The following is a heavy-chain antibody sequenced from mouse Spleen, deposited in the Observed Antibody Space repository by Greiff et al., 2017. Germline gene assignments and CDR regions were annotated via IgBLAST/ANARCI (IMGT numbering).Heavy chain of an antibody. CDR1: GFTFSDYG. D-gene: IGHD2-4*01. CDR3: AIYYDYDGYFDY. V-gene: IGHV5-17*01. Sequence: EVKVVESGGGLVKPGGSLKLSCAASGFTFSDYGMHWVRQAPEKGLEWVAYISSGSSTIYYADTVKGRFTISRDNAKNTLFLQMTSLRSEDTAMYYCAIYYDYDGYFDYWGQGTTLTVSS. J-gene: IGHJ2*01. CDR2: ISSGSSTI.